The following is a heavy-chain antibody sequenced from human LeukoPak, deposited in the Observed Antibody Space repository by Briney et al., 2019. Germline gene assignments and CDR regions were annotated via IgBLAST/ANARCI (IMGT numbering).Heavy chain of an antibody. CDR3: ARGGVGLVIIPGWEYDYYGMDV. CDR2: ISSSSTI. J-gene: IGHJ6*02. CDR1: GFTFSDYY. Sequence: PGGSLRLSCAASGFTFSDYYMNWVRQAPGKGLEWVSSISSSSTIYYADSVKGRFTISRDNAKNSLYLQMNSLRAEDTAVYYCARGGVGLVIIPGWEYDYYGMDVWGQGTTVTVSS. V-gene: IGHV3-69-1*01. D-gene: IGHD3/OR15-3a*01.